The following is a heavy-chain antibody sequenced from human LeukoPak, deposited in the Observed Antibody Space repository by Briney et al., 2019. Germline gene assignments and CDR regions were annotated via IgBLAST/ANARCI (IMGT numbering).Heavy chain of an antibody. CDR2: ISAYDGNT. J-gene: IGHJ6*03. V-gene: IGHV1-18*01. D-gene: IGHD6-13*01. CDR3: ARTRMAAADYYYYMDV. Sequence: GASVKVSCKASGYTFTSYGISWVRQAPGQGLEWMGWISAYDGNTNYVQKLQGRVTMTTDTSTSTAYMELRSLRSDDTAVYYCARTRMAAADYYYYMDVWGKGTTVTVSS. CDR1: GYTFTSYG.